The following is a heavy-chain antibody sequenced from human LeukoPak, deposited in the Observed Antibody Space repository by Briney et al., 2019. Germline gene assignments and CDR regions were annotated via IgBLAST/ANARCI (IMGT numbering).Heavy chain of an antibody. CDR1: GFTFSSYG. J-gene: IGHJ5*02. D-gene: IGHD3-3*01. CDR2: IYNSGST. Sequence: GSLRLSCAASGFTFSSYGMSWIRQPPGKGLEWIGSIYNSGSTYYNPSLKSRVTISVDTSKNQFSLKLSSVTAADTAVHYCARAPGGYYDFWSGYPKNWFDPWGQGTLVTVSS. V-gene: IGHV4-38-2*01. CDR3: ARAPGGYYDFWSGYPKNWFDP.